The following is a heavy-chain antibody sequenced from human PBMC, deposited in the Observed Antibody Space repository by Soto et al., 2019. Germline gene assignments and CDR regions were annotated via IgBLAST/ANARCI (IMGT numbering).Heavy chain of an antibody. CDR3: ARGKEDGAELVS. D-gene: IGHD6-13*01. CDR1: GFTFRTYG. CDR2: IWYDASNK. J-gene: IGHJ4*02. Sequence: VQLVESGGGVVQPGRSLRLSCAASGFTFRTYGMYWVRQAPGKGLEWVAVIWYDASNKYYADSVEGRFTISRDKSEKTLSLEKNSPSADDGAAYYCARGKEDGAELVSGAQGTGGTVSS. V-gene: IGHV3-33*01.